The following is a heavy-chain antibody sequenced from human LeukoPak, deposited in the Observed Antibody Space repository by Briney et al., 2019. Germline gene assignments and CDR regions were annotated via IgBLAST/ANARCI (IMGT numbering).Heavy chain of an antibody. CDR2: IYYSGST. J-gene: IGHJ3*02. D-gene: IGHD3-10*01. Sequence: SETLSLTCTVSGGSISSYYWSWIRQPPGKGLEWIGYIYYSGSTNYNPSLKSRVTISVDTSKNQFSLKLSSVTAADTAVYYCARAMVRGPMNAFDIWGQGTMVTVS. CDR3: ARAMVRGPMNAFDI. CDR1: GGSISSYY. V-gene: IGHV4-59*01.